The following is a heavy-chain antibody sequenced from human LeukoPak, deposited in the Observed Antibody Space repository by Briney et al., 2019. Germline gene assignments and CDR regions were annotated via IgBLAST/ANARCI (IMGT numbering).Heavy chain of an antibody. CDR1: GFTFSNYG. CDR3: ARQTSSGLFILP. CDR2: ILFDGRNE. D-gene: IGHD3/OR15-3a*01. J-gene: IGHJ4*02. V-gene: IGHV3-30*02. Sequence: GGSLRLSCAGSGFTFSNYGMHWVRQAPGKGQACVAFILFDGRNEYYADSVKGRFTISRDNSKNTLYLHMDSLRTEDTAVYYCARQTSSGLFILPGGQGTLVTVSS.